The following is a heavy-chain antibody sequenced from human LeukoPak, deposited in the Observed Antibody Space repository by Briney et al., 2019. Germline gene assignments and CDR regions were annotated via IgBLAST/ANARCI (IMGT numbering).Heavy chain of an antibody. CDR3: ARGVPGY. CDR1: GGSFSGYY. J-gene: IGHJ4*02. V-gene: IGHV4-34*01. CDR2: INHSGGT. Sequence: ASETLSLTCAVYGGSFSGYYWSWIRQPPGKGLEWIGEINHSGGTNYNPSLKSRVTLSVDTSKNQFSMKLSSVTAADTAVYYCARGVPGYWGQGMLVTVSS.